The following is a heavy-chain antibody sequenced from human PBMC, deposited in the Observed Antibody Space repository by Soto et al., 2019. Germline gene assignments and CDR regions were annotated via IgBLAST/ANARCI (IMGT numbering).Heavy chain of an antibody. CDR2: IKHDGGEK. CDR3: ARGRDYNYGMDV. Sequence: GGSLRLCFASSGCAFSRFSMAWFSQPPGKGLAWVATIKHDGGEKYSVDSLKGRFSVSRDNAKNSPYLQINSLRAEDTAVYYCARGRDYNYGMDVWGQGNSVTGSS. CDR1: GCAFSRFS. V-gene: IGHV3-7*03. J-gene: IGHJ6*02.